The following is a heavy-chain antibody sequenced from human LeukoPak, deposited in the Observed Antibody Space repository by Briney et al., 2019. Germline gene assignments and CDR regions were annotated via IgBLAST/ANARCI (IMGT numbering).Heavy chain of an antibody. CDR2: ISSSGSTI. Sequence: PGGSLRLSCAASGFTFSSFELNWVRQAPGKGLEWVSYISSSGSTIYYADSVKGRFTIPRDNAKNSLYLQMNSLRAEDTAVYYCARDDRYGDFHYFDYWGQGTLVTVSS. V-gene: IGHV3-48*03. J-gene: IGHJ4*02. CDR1: GFTFSSFE. CDR3: ARDDRYGDFHYFDY. D-gene: IGHD4-17*01.